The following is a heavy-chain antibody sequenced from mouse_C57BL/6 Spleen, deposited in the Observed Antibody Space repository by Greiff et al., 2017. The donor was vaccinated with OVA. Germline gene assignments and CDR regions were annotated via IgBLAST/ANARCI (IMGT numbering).Heavy chain of an antibody. CDR3: ARSGGSSYPFAY. J-gene: IGHJ3*01. Sequence: EVKLVESGPELVKPGASVKISCKASGYSFTDYNMNWVKQSNGKSLEWIGVINPNYGTTSYNQKFKGKATLTVDQSSSTAYMQLNSLTSEDSAVYYCARSGGSSYPFAYWGQGTLVTVSA. D-gene: IGHD1-1*01. V-gene: IGHV1-39*01. CDR2: INPNYGTT. CDR1: GYSFTDYN.